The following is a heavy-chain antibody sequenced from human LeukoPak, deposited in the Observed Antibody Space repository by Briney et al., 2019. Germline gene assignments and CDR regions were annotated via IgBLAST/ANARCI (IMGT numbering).Heavy chain of an antibody. CDR2: INAGNGNT. Sequence: ASVKVSCKASGYTFTSYAMHWVRQAPGQRLEWMGWINAGNGNTKYSQKFQGRVTITRDTSASTAYMELSSLRSEDTAVYYCASSSSGYYAFDYWGQGTLVTVSP. V-gene: IGHV1-3*01. CDR3: ASSSSGYYAFDY. J-gene: IGHJ4*02. CDR1: GYTFTSYA. D-gene: IGHD3-22*01.